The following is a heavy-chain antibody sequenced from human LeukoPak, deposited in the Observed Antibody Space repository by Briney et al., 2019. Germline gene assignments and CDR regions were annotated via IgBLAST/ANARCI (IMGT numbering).Heavy chain of an antibody. J-gene: IGHJ4*02. CDR1: GGTFSSYA. CDR3: ARGESYYDSNIPN. V-gene: IGHV1-69*13. CDR2: VIPIFGTA. D-gene: IGHD3-22*01. Sequence: SVKVSCKASGGTFSSYAISWVRQAPGQGLEWMGGVIPIFGTANYAQKFQGRVTITADESTSTAYMELSSLRSEDTAVYYCARGESYYDSNIPNWDQGTLVTVSS.